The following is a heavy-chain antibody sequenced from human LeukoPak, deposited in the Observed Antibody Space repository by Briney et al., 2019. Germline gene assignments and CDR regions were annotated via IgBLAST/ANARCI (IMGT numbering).Heavy chain of an antibody. J-gene: IGHJ4*02. CDR2: IWYDGSQK. Sequence: PGGSLRLSCAPSGFTFSNYGIHRVRQAPGKGLEWVAVIWYDGSQKYYADSVKGRFTISRDNSKNTLFLQMNSLRAEDTAVYYCARYGSGKNFDYWGQGTLVTVSS. V-gene: IGHV3-33*01. CDR1: GFTFSNYG. CDR3: ARYGSGKNFDY. D-gene: IGHD3-10*01.